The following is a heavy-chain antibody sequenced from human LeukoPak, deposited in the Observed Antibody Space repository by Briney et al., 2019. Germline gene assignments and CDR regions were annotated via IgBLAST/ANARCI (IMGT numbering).Heavy chain of an antibody. CDR2: IYSGGST. CDR1: GLTVSSNY. CDR3: ARARDSSGYYPYYFDY. Sequence: PGGSLRLSCAASGLTVSSNYMSWVRQAPGKGLEWVSVIYSGGSTYYADSVKGRFTISRDNSKNTLYLQMNSLRAEDTAVYYGARARDSSGYYPYYFDYWGQGTLVTVSS. D-gene: IGHD3-22*01. V-gene: IGHV3-66*01. J-gene: IGHJ4*02.